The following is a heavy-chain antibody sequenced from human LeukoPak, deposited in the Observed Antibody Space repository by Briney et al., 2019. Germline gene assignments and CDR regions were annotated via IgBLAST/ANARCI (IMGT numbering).Heavy chain of an antibody. J-gene: IGHJ4*02. V-gene: IGHV1-2*06. CDR1: GYTFTGYY. CDR3: ATLVSGINY. CDR2: INPKTGGS. Sequence: ASVKVSXKASGYTFTGYYMHWVRQAPGQGLEWLGRINPKTGGSNYAQNFQGRVTMTSDTSTTTAYMELSSLNSDDTAVYYCATLVSGINYWGQGTLVTVSS. D-gene: IGHD1-20*01.